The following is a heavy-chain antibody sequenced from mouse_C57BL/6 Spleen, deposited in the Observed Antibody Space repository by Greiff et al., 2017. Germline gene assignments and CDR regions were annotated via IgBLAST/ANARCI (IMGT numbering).Heavy chain of an antibody. J-gene: IGHJ4*01. CDR2: ISYDGSN. V-gene: IGHV3-6*01. CDR3: ARAPLLYYAMDY. CDR1: GYSITSGYY. Sequence: EESGPGLVKPSQSLSLTCSVTGYSITSGYYWNWIRQFPGNKLEWMGYISYDGSNNYNPSLKNRISITRDTSKNQFFLKLNSVTTEDTATYDCARAPLLYYAMDYWGQGTSVTVSS. D-gene: IGHD2-1*01.